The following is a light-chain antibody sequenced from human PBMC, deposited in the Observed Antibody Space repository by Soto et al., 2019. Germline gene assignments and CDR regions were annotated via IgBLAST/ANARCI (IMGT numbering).Light chain of an antibody. CDR3: QTWGTGFWV. V-gene: IGLV4-69*01. Sequence: QSVLTQSPSASASLGASVKLTCTLSSGHSNYAIAWHQQQPEKGPRYLMKLNSDGSHSKGDGIPDRFSGSSSGAERYLTISSLKSEDEADYYCQTWGTGFWVFGGGTKLTVL. J-gene: IGLJ3*02. CDR1: SGHSNYA. CDR2: LNSDGSH.